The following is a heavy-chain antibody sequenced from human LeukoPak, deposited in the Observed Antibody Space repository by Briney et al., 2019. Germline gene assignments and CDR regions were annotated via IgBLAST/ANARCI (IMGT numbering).Heavy chain of an antibody. CDR1: GGSISSYY. Sequence: SETLSLTCTVSGGSISSYYWSWIRQPPGKGLEWIGSIYYSGSTYYNPSLKSRVTISVDTSKNQFSLKLSSVTAADTAVYYCASNVFMITPIYWGQGTLVTVSS. CDR3: ASNVFMITPIY. D-gene: IGHD3-16*01. V-gene: IGHV4-59*12. J-gene: IGHJ4*02. CDR2: IYYSGST.